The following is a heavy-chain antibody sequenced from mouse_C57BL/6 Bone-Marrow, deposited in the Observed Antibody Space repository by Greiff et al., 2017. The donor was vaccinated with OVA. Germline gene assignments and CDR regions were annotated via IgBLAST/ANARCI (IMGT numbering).Heavy chain of an antibody. CDR2: INYDGSST. V-gene: IGHV5-16*01. Sequence: DVKLVESEGGLVQPGSSMKLSCTASGFTFSDYYMAWVRQVPEKGLDWVANINYDGSSTYYLDSLKSRFILSRDNAKNILYLQMSSLKSEDTATYYCARANWDQGKFDYWGQGTTLTVSS. CDR3: ARANWDQGKFDY. D-gene: IGHD4-1*01. CDR1: GFTFSDYY. J-gene: IGHJ2*01.